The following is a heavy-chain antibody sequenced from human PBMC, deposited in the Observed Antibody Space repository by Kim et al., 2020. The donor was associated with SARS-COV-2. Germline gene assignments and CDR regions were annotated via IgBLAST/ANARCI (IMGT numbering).Heavy chain of an antibody. Sequence: TNYHPPLKSRVIMSVDTSKNQFALKLTSVTAADTAVYYCARETEFNWFDSWGQGTLVIVSS. V-gene: IGHV4-4*07. CDR3: ARETEFNWFDS. CDR2: T. J-gene: IGHJ5*01.